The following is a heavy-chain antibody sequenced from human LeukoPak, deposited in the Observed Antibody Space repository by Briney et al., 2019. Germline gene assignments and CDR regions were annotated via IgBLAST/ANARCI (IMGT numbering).Heavy chain of an antibody. V-gene: IGHV3-23*01. CDR3: GKTTVGYSSGQRPAWPVDY. CDR2: IFGSGGSP. J-gene: IGHJ4*02. CDR1: GFTFGSHA. D-gene: IGHD5-18*01. Sequence: GGSLRLSCEASGFTFGSHAMYWFRQAPGKGLEWVEGIFGSGGSPHYADPVKGRFTISRDNSRNTVYLQINSLRAEDTAVYYCGKTTVGYSSGQRPAWPVDYWGQGTLVTVSS.